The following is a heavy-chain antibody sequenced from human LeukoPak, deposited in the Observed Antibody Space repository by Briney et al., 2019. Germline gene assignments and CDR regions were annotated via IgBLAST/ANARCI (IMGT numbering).Heavy chain of an antibody. CDR1: GLTFSTYG. CDR3: AKNPISGPQKHYYYGLDV. J-gene: IGHJ6*02. Sequence: GGSLRLSCAASGLTFSTYGMHWVRQAPGKGLEWVAVISPDGSKTDSLESVKGRFTVSRDNSNDTLYLQINSVKAEDTAVYFCAKNPISGPQKHYYYGLDVWGQGTSVTVSS. D-gene: IGHD6-19*01. CDR2: ISPDGSKT. V-gene: IGHV3-30*18.